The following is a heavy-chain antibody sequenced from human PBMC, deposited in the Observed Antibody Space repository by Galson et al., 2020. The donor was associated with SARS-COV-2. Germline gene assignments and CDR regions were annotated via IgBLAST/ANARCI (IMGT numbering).Heavy chain of an antibody. V-gene: IGHV1-18*01. CDR2: ISAYSGDT. Sequence: ASVKVSCKASGYMFTSYGISWVRQAPGQGLEWMGWISAYSGDTKFAQKLQGRVTMTTDTSTSTAYMELRSLGSDDTAVYYCARPEGRRGYPYYFDFWGQGTLVTVSS. D-gene: IGHD3-22*01. J-gene: IGHJ4*02. CDR3: ARPEGRRGYPYYFDF. CDR1: GYMFTSYG.